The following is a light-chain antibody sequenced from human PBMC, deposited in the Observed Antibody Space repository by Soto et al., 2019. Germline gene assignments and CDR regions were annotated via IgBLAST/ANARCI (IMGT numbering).Light chain of an antibody. Sequence: EIVLTQSPGTLSLSPGERATLSCRASQSVSSRLAWYQQKPGQAPRLLISGASSRATGIPDRFSGSGSATDFTLTISRLEPGDFALYYCQQYGSSPITFGQGTRLEIK. CDR3: QQYGSSPIT. CDR2: GAS. J-gene: IGKJ5*01. CDR1: QSVSSR. V-gene: IGKV3-20*01.